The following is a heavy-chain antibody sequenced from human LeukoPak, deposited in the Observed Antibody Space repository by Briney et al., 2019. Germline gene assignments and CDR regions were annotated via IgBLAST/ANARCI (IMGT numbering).Heavy chain of an antibody. Sequence: GGSLRLSCAASGFNVSSNYMSWVRQAPGKGLEWVSVIYSGGSTYYADSVKGRFTISRDNSKNTLYLQMNSLRAEDTAVYYCARCWSYDSSGCNFDYWGQGTLVTVSS. CDR1: GFNVSSNY. J-gene: IGHJ4*02. CDR2: IYSGGST. V-gene: IGHV3-66*01. D-gene: IGHD3-22*01. CDR3: ARCWSYDSSGCNFDY.